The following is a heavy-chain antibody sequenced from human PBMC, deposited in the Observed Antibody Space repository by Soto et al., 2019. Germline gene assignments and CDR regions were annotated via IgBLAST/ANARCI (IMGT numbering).Heavy chain of an antibody. D-gene: IGHD2-15*01. CDR2: ISAYNGNT. J-gene: IGHJ3*02. V-gene: IGHV1-18*01. CDR1: GYTFTSYG. CDR3: ARVPIVVVVAVSSPNLAFDI. Sequence: QVQLVQSGAEVKKPGASVKVSCKASGYTFTSYGISWVRQAPGQGLEWMGWISAYNGNTNYAQKLQGRVTMTTDTSTSTAYMELRSLRSDDTAVYYCARVPIVVVVAVSSPNLAFDILGQGTMVTVSS.